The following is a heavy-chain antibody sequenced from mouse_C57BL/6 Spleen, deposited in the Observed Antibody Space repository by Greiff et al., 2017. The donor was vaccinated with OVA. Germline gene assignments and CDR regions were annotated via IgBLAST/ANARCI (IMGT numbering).Heavy chain of an antibody. D-gene: IGHD2-10*01. CDR2: IDPSDSYT. J-gene: IGHJ4*01. CDR3: ARRAYSYAMGY. Sequence: QVQLQQPGAELVRPGTSVKLSCKASGYTFTSYWMHWVKQRPGQGLEWIGVIDPSDSYTNYNQKFKGKATLTVDTSSSTAYMQLSSLTSEDSAVYYCARRAYSYAMGYWGQGTSVTVSS. CDR1: GYTFTSYW. V-gene: IGHV1-59*01.